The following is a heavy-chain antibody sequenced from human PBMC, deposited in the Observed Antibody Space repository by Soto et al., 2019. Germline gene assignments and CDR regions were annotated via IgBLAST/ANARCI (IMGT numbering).Heavy chain of an antibody. V-gene: IGHV3-33*01. CDR2: IWYDGSNK. D-gene: IGHD3-10*01. CDR3: ARDSAIIVGAFEFGARLFDY. CDR1: GFTFSSYG. Sequence: GGSLRLSCAASGFTFSSYGMHWVRQAPGKGLEWVAVIWYDGSNKYYADSVKGRFTISRDNSKNTLYLQMNSLRAEDTAVYYCARDSAIIVGAFEFGARLFDYWGQGTLVTVSS. J-gene: IGHJ4*02.